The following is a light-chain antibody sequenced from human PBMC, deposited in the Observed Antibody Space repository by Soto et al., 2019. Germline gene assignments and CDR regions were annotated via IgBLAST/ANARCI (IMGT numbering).Light chain of an antibody. J-gene: IGKJ5*01. CDR1: QSLSNY. Sequence: EVVLTQSPATLSLSPGERATLSCRASQSLSNYLAWYQQKPGQAPRLLIYDASNRATGIPARFSGSGSGTDFTLTINGLEPEDFAVYYCQQRTNWQITFGQGTRLEMK. CDR3: QQRTNWQIT. V-gene: IGKV3-11*01. CDR2: DAS.